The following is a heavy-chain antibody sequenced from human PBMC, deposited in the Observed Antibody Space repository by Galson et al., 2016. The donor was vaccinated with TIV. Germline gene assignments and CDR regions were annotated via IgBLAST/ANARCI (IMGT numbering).Heavy chain of an antibody. V-gene: IGHV3-30*04. CDR2: ISYDGSHT. CDR1: GFTFSTYA. Sequence: LRLSCAASGFTFSTYALHWVRQAPGKGLEWVAVISYDGSHTYYADSVKGRFTISRDNSKNTVYLQMNSLRPEDTAFYYCATDSGYSVDWYPGRWGQGTLVTVSS. D-gene: IGHD6-19*01. J-gene: IGHJ4*02. CDR3: ATDSGYSVDWYPGR.